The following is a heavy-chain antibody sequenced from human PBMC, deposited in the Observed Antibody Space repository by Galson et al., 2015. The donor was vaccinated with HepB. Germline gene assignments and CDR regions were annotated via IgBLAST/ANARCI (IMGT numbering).Heavy chain of an antibody. Sequence: SLRLSCAASGFTFSSYSMNWVRQAPGKGLEWVSSISSSSSYIYYADSVKGRFTISRDNAKNSLYLQMNSLRAEDTAVYYCARDGELVGATLCGACGISVWGQGTLVTVSS. CDR3: ARDGELVGATLCGACGISV. J-gene: IGHJ4*02. CDR1: GFTFSSYS. V-gene: IGHV3-21*01. D-gene: IGHD1-26*01. CDR2: ISSSSSYI.